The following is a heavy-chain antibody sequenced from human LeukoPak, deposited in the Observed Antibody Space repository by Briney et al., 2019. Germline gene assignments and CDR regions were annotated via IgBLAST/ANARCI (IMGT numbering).Heavy chain of an antibody. J-gene: IGHJ4*02. CDR1: GFPFSSYW. V-gene: IGHV3-7*04. Sequence: GGPLRLSCVAFGFPFSSYWMTWVRQAPGKGLEWVANIKQDGSKKSYVDSVKGRFTISRDNAKNSLYLQMNSLRAEDTAIYYCTRVGYIDEGIDYWGQGTLVTVSS. CDR2: IKQDGSKK. D-gene: IGHD5-24*01. CDR3: TRVGYIDEGIDY.